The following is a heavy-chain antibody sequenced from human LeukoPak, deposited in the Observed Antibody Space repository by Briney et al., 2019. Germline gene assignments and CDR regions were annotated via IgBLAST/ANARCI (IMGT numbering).Heavy chain of an antibody. CDR1: EDSVSSNSAA. CDR3: ARDQRGSYYPYYYYGMDV. CDR2: TYYRSKWYN. D-gene: IGHD1-26*01. V-gene: IGHV6-1*01. J-gene: IGHJ6*02. Sequence: SQTLSLTCAISEDSVSSNSAAWNWIRQSPSRGLEWLGRTYYRSKWYNDYAVSVKSRITINPDTSKNQFSLQLNSVTPEDTAVYYCARDQRGSYYPYYYYGMDVWGQGTTVTVSS.